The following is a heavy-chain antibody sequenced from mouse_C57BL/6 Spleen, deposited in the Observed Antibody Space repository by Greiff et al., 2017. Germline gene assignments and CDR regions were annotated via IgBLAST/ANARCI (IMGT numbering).Heavy chain of an antibody. J-gene: IGHJ3*01. CDR2: INPGSGGT. Sequence: QVQLQQSGAELVRPGTSVKVSCKASGYAFTNYLIEWVKQRPGQGLEWIGVINPGSGGTNYNEKFKGKATLTADKSSSTAYMQLSSLTSEDFAVYFCARGYYGSSYGAYWGQGTLVTVSA. V-gene: IGHV1-54*01. CDR3: ARGYYGSSYGAY. CDR1: GYAFTNYL. D-gene: IGHD1-1*01.